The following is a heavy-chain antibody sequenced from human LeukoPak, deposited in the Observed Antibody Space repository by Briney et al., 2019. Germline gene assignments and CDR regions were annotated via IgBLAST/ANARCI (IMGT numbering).Heavy chain of an antibody. Sequence: GGSLRLSCAASGFTFSSYSMNWVRQAPGKGLEWVSYISSSSSTIYYADSVKGRFTISRDNAKNSLNLQMNSLRAEDTAVYYCARGQGYYDSSGYSYWGQGTLVTVSS. V-gene: IGHV3-48*01. D-gene: IGHD3-22*01. CDR2: ISSSSSTI. J-gene: IGHJ4*02. CDR1: GFTFSSYS. CDR3: ARGQGYYDSSGYSY.